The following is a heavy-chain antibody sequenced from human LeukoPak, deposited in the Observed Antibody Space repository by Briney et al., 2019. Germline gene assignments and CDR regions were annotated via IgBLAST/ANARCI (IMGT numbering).Heavy chain of an antibody. Sequence: TGESLTICCKGFGYSFTTYWSCGVRQMPGKGLEWRGMMNPGDCDVRYSPSFQGQVIFSADKSISTAYLQWSSLKASDTAMYYCARKNWGGLDYWGPGSLLTVSS. CDR3: ARKNWGGLDY. J-gene: IGHJ4*02. D-gene: IGHD3-10*01. CDR1: GYSFTTYW. CDR2: MNPGDCDV. V-gene: IGHV5-51*01.